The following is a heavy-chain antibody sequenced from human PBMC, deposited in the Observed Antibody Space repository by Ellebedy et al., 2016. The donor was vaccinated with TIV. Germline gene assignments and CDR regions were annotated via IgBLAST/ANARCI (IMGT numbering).Heavy chain of an antibody. J-gene: IGHJ6*02. V-gene: IGHV3-7*03. CDR3: ARGVGMDV. CDR1: GFTFSPYS. CDR2: MKPDGSEA. Sequence: PGGSLRLSCAASGFTFSPYSMSWVRQAPGKGLEWVANMKPDGSEAHYVDSMKGRFTISRDNAKNSLYLQMNSLRAEDTAVYYCARGVGMDVWGQGTTVTVSS.